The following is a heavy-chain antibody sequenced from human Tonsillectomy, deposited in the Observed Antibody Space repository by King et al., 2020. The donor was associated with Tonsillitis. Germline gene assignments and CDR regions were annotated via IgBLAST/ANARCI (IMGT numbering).Heavy chain of an antibody. CDR1: GYSFTSNW. J-gene: IGHJ4*02. CDR3: ARPRIAVAGPYYFDY. V-gene: IGHV5-51*01. CDR2: IYPGDSET. Sequence: QLVQSGAEVKKPGESLKISCKGSGYSFTSNWIGWVRQMPGKGLEWMGIIYPGDSETIYNPSFQGQVTISADKSIRTAYLQWSSLKASDTAMYYCARPRIAVAGPYYFDYWGQGTLVTVSS. D-gene: IGHD6-19*01.